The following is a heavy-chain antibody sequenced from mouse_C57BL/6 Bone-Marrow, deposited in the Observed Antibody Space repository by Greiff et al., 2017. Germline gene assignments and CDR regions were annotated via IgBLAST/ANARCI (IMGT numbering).Heavy chain of an antibody. CDR3: ARYSAWFAY. J-gene: IGHJ3*01. V-gene: IGHV5-16*01. CDR1: GFTFSDYY. CDR2: INYDGSST. Sequence: EVQVVESEGGLVQPGRSMKLSCTASGFTFSDYYMAWVRQVPEKGLEWVANINYDGSSTYYLDSLKSRFIISRDNAKNILYLQMSSLKSEDTATYYCARYSAWFAYWGQGTLVTVSA. D-gene: IGHD2-12*01.